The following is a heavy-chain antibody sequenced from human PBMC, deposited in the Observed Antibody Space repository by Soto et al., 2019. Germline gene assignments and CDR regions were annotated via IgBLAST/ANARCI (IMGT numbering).Heavy chain of an antibody. CDR1: GGTFSSYA. V-gene: IGHV1-69*01. CDR3: ARVEGGQCPGCNWFDP. D-gene: IGHD2-15*01. J-gene: IGHJ5*02. CDR2: ISPIFGTA. Sequence: QVQLVQSGAEVKKPVSSVKVSCKASGGTFSSYAISWVRQAPGQGLEWMGGISPIFGTANYAQKFQGRVTITAAESTSTACLELGRLISVDTAVYYCARVEGGQCPGCNWFDPWGQGTLVSVSS.